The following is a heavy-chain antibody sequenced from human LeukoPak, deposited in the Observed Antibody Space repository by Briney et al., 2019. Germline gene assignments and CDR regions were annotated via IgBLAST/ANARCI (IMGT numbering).Heavy chain of an antibody. CDR1: GGSISSSSYY. CDR3: ARDPDYYDSSGYYVKGTFDY. D-gene: IGHD3-22*01. Sequence: SETLSLTCTVSGGSISSSSYYWGWIRQPPGKGLEWIGSIYYSGSTYYNPSLKSRVTISVDTSKNQFSLKLSSVTAADTAVYYCARDPDYYDSSGYYVKGTFDYWGQGTLVTVSS. J-gene: IGHJ4*02. V-gene: IGHV4-39*07. CDR2: IYYSGST.